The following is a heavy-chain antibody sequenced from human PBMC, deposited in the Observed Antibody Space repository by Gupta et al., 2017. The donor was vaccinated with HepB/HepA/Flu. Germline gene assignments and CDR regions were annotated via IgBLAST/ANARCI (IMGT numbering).Heavy chain of an antibody. CDR3: ARGGGYSYVDY. D-gene: IGHD5-18*01. Sequence: QVQLQESGPGLVKPSETLSLTCTVSGGSISSYYWSWIRQPPGKGLEWIGYIYYSGSTNYNPSLKSRVTISVDTSKNQFSMKMSSVTAADTAVYYGARGGGYSYVDYWGQGTLVTVYS. CDR2: IYYSGST. V-gene: IGHV4-59*08. J-gene: IGHJ4*02. CDR1: GGSISSYY.